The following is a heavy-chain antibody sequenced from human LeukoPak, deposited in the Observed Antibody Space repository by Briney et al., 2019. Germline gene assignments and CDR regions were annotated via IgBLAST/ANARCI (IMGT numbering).Heavy chain of an antibody. J-gene: IGHJ4*02. CDR3: AGGLVSWYNY. CDR1: GGSISSSSYY. Sequence: SETLSLTCTVSGGSISSSSYYWTWIRQPPGKGLEWIGEINHSGSTNYNPSLESRVTISVDSSKNQFSLKLSSVTAADTAVYFCAGGLVSWYNYWGQGTLVTVSS. CDR2: INHSGST. D-gene: IGHD6-13*01. V-gene: IGHV4-39*07.